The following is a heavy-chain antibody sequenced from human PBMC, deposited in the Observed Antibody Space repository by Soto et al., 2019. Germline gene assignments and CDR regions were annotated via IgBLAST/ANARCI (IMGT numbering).Heavy chain of an antibody. CDR1: GGSISSGDYY. CDR2: IYYSGST. J-gene: IGHJ4*02. V-gene: IGHV4-30-4*01. Sequence: SEALSLTCTVSGGSISSGDYYWSWIRQPPGKGLEWIGYIYYSGSTYYNPSLKSRVTISVDTSKNQFSLKLSSVTAADTAVYYCARGAPMYYYDSSGYVDYWGQGTLVTVSS. D-gene: IGHD3-22*01. CDR3: ARGAPMYYYDSSGYVDY.